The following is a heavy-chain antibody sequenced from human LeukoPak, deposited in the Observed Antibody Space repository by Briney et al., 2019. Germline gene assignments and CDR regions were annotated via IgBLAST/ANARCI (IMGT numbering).Heavy chain of an antibody. Sequence: GGSLGLSCAASGFTFSSYEMNWVRQAPREGLEWVSYISSSGSTIYYADSVKGRFTISRDNAKNSLYLQMNSLRAEDTAVYYCARDGALYGMDVWGQGTTVTVSS. V-gene: IGHV3-48*03. J-gene: IGHJ6*02. CDR3: ARDGALYGMDV. D-gene: IGHD3-16*01. CDR1: GFTFSSYE. CDR2: ISSSGSTI.